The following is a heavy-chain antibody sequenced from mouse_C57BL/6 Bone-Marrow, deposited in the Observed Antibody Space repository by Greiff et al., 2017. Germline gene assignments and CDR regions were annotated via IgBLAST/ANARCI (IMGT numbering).Heavy chain of an antibody. CDR1: GYAFSSSW. CDR2: IYPGDGDT. V-gene: IGHV1-82*01. Sequence: QVQLQQSGPELVKPGASVKISCKASGYAFSSSWMNWVKQRPGKGLEWIGRIYPGDGDTNYNGKFKGKATLTADKSSSTAYMQRSSLTSEDSAVYFCARPRFAYWGQGTRVTVSA. J-gene: IGHJ3*01. CDR3: ARPRFAY.